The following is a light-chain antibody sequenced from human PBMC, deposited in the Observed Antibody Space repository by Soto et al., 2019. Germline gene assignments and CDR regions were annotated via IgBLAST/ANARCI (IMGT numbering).Light chain of an antibody. CDR1: QSVSSN. J-gene: IGKJ1*01. CDR3: QQYYDWPRT. Sequence: EMVMTQSPATLSVSPGGRATLSCRASQSVSSNLAWYQQKPGQAPRLLIYGESARATGIPARFSGSGSGTEFTLTISSLQSEDFAVYFCQQYYDWPRTFGQGTKVDIK. V-gene: IGKV3-15*01. CDR2: GES.